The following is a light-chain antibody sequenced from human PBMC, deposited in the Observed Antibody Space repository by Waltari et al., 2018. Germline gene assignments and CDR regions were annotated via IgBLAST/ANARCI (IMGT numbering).Light chain of an antibody. CDR3: QHYDTSPAWT. CDR2: GAS. CDR1: ERLTSYY. J-gene: IGKJ2*02. Sequence: EIVLTQSPGTLSLSPGERATLSCRASERLTSYYLAWYQQRPGQAPKLLIYGASSRATGVPDSFTGSASGTDFRLTISRLEPEDFAVYYCQHYDTSPAWTFGQGTKLQIK. V-gene: IGKV3-20*01.